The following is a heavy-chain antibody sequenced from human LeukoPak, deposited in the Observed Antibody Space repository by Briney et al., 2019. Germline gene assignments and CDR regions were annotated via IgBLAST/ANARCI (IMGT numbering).Heavy chain of an antibody. D-gene: IGHD3-10*01. CDR1: GFTLGAM. CDR2: IGDSGGST. CDR3: AKYRGFGDSYDS. Sequence: GSPRLSCAASGFTLGAMSWLRQAPGKGLEWVSTIGDSGGSTYYADSVKGRFTISRDNSKNTLYLQMNSLRAEDSAVYYCAKYRGFGDSYDSWGQGTLVTVSS. J-gene: IGHJ4*02. V-gene: IGHV3-23*01.